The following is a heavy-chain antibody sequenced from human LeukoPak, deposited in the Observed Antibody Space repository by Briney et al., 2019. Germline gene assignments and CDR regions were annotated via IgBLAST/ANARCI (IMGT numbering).Heavy chain of an antibody. CDR3: AREYYDFWSGYYKPSRYYYYMDV. D-gene: IGHD3-3*01. Sequence: ASVKVSCKASGYTFTSYYMHWVRQAPGQGLEWMEIINPSGGSTSYAQKFQGRVTMTRDTSTSTVYMELSSLRSEDTAVYYCAREYYDFWSGYYKPSRYYYYMDVWGKGTTVTVSS. CDR2: INPSGGST. J-gene: IGHJ6*03. V-gene: IGHV1-46*01. CDR1: GYTFTSYY.